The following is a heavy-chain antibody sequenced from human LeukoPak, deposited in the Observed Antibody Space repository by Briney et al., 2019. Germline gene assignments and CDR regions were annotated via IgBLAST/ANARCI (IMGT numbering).Heavy chain of an antibody. CDR1: GYTFTGYY. Sequence: WASVKVSCKASGYTFTGYYMHWVRQAPGQGLEWMGWINPNSGGTNYAQKFQGRVTMTRDTSISTAYMELSRLRSDDTAVYYGARGVRTQLYYYGSGSYQGALDPWGQGTLVTVSS. J-gene: IGHJ5*02. V-gene: IGHV1-2*02. D-gene: IGHD3-10*01. CDR2: INPNSGGT. CDR3: ARGVRTQLYYYGSGSYQGALDP.